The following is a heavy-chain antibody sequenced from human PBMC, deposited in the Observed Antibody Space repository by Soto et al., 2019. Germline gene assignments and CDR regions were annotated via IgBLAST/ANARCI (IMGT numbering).Heavy chain of an antibody. CDR1: GGSFSGYY. CDR2: INHSGST. Sequence: SETLSLTCAVYGGSFSGYYWSWIRQPPGKGLEWIGEINHSGSTNYNPSLKSRVTISVDTSKNQFSLKLSSVTAADTAVYYCASLFMLRYNWNDVRPGYYYYMDVWGKGTTVTVSS. J-gene: IGHJ6*03. D-gene: IGHD1-1*01. CDR3: ASLFMLRYNWNDVRPGYYYYMDV. V-gene: IGHV4-34*01.